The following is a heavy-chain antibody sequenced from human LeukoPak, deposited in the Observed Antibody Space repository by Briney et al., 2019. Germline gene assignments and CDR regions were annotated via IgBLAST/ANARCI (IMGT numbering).Heavy chain of an antibody. CDR1: AFTFTDYY. Sequence: GGSLGLSWAAAAFTFTDYYTSCIRQPPREGLGWVSYIITSVRTINYAASAQGRLTLSRDNAKNSLYLQMNSVRAEDTAAYYCARESGGTYHFDYWGRGPLATVS. CDR3: ARESGGTYHFDY. CDR2: IITSVRTI. D-gene: IGHD1-26*01. V-gene: IGHV3-11*01. J-gene: IGHJ4*02.